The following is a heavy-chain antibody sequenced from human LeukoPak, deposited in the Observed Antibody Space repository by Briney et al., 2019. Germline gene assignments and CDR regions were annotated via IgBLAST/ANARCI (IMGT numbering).Heavy chain of an antibody. Sequence: GGSLRLSCSASGFTFDEYSMYWVRQAPGKGLEWVSLITWDGSITYYVDSVKGRFTVSRDNSKNSLYLQMNSLRTEDTALYYCAKADPVWGDAFDIWGQGTMVTVSS. D-gene: IGHD7-27*01. V-gene: IGHV3-43*01. CDR1: GFTFDEYS. CDR3: AKADPVWGDAFDI. J-gene: IGHJ3*02. CDR2: ITWDGSIT.